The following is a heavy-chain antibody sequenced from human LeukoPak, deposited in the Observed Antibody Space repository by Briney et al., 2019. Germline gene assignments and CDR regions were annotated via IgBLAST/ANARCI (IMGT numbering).Heavy chain of an antibody. D-gene: IGHD3-3*01. Sequence: GRSLRLSCAASGFTFDDYAMHWVRQVPGKGLEWVSGISWNSGSIDYADSVKGRFTISRDNAKNSLYLQMSSLRAEDTAFYYCAKGQGLRSSWFDPWGQGTLVTVSS. CDR3: AKGQGLRSSWFDP. CDR1: GFTFDDYA. V-gene: IGHV3-9*01. CDR2: ISWNSGSI. J-gene: IGHJ5*02.